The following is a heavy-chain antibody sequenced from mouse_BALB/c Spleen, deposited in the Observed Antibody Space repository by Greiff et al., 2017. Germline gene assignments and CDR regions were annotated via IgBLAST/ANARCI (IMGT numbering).Heavy chain of an antibody. CDR1: GFTFSSYT. CDR3: TADYYGSSWYFDV. Sequence: DVMLVESGGGLVKPGGSLKLSCAASGFTFSSYTMSWVRQTPEKRLEWVATISSGGSYTYYPDSVKGRFTISRDNAKNTLYLQMSSLKSEDTAMYYCTADYYGSSWYFDVWGAGTTVTVSA. J-gene: IGHJ1*01. V-gene: IGHV5-6-4*01. D-gene: IGHD1-1*01. CDR2: ISSGGSYT.